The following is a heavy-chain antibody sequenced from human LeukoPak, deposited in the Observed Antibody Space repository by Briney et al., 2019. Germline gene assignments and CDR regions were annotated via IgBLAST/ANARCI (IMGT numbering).Heavy chain of an antibody. J-gene: IGHJ5*02. V-gene: IGHV3-21*01. CDR2: ISGSSSYI. CDR3: ARIPNSANFPIWLDP. D-gene: IGHD4/OR15-4a*01. CDR1: GFTFSSYS. Sequence: PGGSLRLSCAASGFTFSSYSMNWVRQAPGKGLEWVSSISGSSSYIYYADSVKGRFTISRDNVKNSLYLQMNSLRAEDTAVYYCARIPNSANFPIWLDPWGQGTLVTVSS.